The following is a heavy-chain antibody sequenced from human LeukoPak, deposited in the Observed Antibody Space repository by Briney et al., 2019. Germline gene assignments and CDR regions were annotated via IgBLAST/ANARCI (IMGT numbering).Heavy chain of an antibody. D-gene: IGHD6-19*01. J-gene: IGHJ4*02. CDR3: ARELLPGIAVAGTGGY. V-gene: IGHV1-18*01. Sequence: ASVKVSCKASGYTFTSYGISWVRQAPGQGLEWMGWISAHNGNTNYAQKLQGRVTMTTDTSTSTAYMELRSLRSDDTAVYYCARELLPGIAVAGTGGYWGQGTLVTVSS. CDR2: ISAHNGNT. CDR1: GYTFTSYG.